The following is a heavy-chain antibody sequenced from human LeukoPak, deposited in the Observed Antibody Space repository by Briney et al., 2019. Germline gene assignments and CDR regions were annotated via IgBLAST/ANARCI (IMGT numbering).Heavy chain of an antibody. D-gene: IGHD3-22*01. J-gene: IGHJ4*02. CDR1: GFTFSSYS. CDR2: ISSSSSHI. V-gene: IGHV3-21*01. Sequence: GGPLALSCAASGFTFSSYSMNWVRQAPGKGLEWVSSISSSSSHIYYADPVKGRFTSSRDNATNSLYLQMSSLSADDTVVYYCARERGDSSAYYSYWGQGTLVTVSS. CDR3: ARERGDSSAYYSY.